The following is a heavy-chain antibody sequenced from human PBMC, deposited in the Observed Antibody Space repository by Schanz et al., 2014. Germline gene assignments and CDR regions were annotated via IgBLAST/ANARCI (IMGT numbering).Heavy chain of an antibody. Sequence: EVQLVESGGGLVQPGRSLRLSCAASGFTFDDYAMHWVRQAPGKGLEWVSGISWNSGSIGYADSVKGRFTISRDNAKNALYLQMDSLRAEDTAVYYCAKSGYCRSTSCYQYNYYGLDVWGQGTTVTVSS. CDR3: AKSGYCRSTSCYQYNYYGLDV. CDR1: GFTFDDYA. D-gene: IGHD2-2*03. V-gene: IGHV3-9*01. J-gene: IGHJ6*02. CDR2: ISWNSGSI.